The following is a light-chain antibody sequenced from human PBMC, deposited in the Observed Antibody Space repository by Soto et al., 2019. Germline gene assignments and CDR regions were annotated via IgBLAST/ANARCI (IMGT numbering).Light chain of an antibody. Sequence: QPVLTQSPSASASLGASVKLTCTLSSGHSSYAIAWHQQQPEKGPRYLMKLNSDGSHSKGDGIPDRFSGSSSGAERYLTSSRLQSEDEADYYCQTGGTGLVVFGGGTKLTVL. CDR2: LNSDGSH. J-gene: IGLJ2*01. V-gene: IGLV4-69*01. CDR3: QTGGTGLVV. CDR1: SGHSSYA.